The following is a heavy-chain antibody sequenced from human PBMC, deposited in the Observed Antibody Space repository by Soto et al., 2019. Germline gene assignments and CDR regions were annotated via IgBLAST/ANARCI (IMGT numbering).Heavy chain of an antibody. CDR2: ISGSGGST. CDR1: GFTFSSYA. Sequence: GGSLRLSCAASGFTFSSYAMSWVRQAPGKGLEWVSAISGSGGSTYYADSVKGRFTISRDNSKNTLYLQMNSLRAEDTAVYYCAKDLVTGTTDYYYGMDVRGQGTTVTVSS. D-gene: IGHD1-7*01. J-gene: IGHJ6*02. V-gene: IGHV3-23*01. CDR3: AKDLVTGTTDYYYGMDV.